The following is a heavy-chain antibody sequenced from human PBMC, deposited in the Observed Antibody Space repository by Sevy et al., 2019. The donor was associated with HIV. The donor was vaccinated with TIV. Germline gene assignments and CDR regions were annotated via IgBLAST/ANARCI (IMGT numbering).Heavy chain of an antibody. V-gene: IGHV1-69*13. Sequence: ASVKVSCKASGDTFSTYGLSWVRQAPGQGLEWMGGIIPIFGTPNYAQKFQGRVRITADESASTAYMELSNLRSEDTALYYCAREGGVATTGDHDAFDIWGHGTLVTVSS. CDR1: GDTFSTYG. J-gene: IGHJ3*02. CDR3: AREGGVATTGDHDAFDI. D-gene: IGHD7-27*01. CDR2: IIPIFGTP.